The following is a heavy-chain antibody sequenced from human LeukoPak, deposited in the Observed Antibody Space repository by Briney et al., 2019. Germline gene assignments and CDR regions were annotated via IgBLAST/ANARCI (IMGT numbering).Heavy chain of an antibody. CDR3: ARLVKNSSYRPGSNAFDI. Sequence: SETLSLTCTVSGGSISSYYWSWIRQPPGKGLEWIGYIYYSGSTNYNPSLESRVTISVDTSKNQFSLKLSSVTAADTAVYYCARLVKNSSYRPGSNAFDIWGQGTMVTVSS. CDR1: GGSISSYY. D-gene: IGHD3-16*02. CDR2: IYYSGST. V-gene: IGHV4-59*08. J-gene: IGHJ3*02.